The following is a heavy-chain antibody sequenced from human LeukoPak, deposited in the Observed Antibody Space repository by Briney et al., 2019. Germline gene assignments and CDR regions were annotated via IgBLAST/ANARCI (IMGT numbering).Heavy chain of an antibody. J-gene: IGHJ5*02. V-gene: IGHV5-51*01. D-gene: IGHD6-13*01. CDR2: IDPGDSDT. CDR1: GYSFTSYW. CDR3: ARHVRIAAAHNWFDP. Sequence: GEALKISLKGSGYSFTSYWIVWVRQMPGKGLEWMGIIDPGDSDTRYIPSFQGQVTISADKSISTAYLQWSSLKASDTAMYYCARHVRIAAAHNWFDPWGQGTLVTVSS.